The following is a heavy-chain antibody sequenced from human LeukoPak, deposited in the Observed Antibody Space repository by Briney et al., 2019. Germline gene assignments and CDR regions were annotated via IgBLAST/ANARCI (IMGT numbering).Heavy chain of an antibody. V-gene: IGHV4-39*01. Sequence: KPSETLSLTCTVSSGSISSTSYYWGWIRQPPGKGLEWIVSFSYSGSTYYNPSLKSRVTISVDTSKNQFSLKLNSVTAADTAVYYCARRELAAAGQPFGYWGQGALVTVSS. J-gene: IGHJ4*02. CDR3: ARRELAAAGQPFGY. D-gene: IGHD6-13*01. CDR2: FSYSGST. CDR1: SGSISSTSYY.